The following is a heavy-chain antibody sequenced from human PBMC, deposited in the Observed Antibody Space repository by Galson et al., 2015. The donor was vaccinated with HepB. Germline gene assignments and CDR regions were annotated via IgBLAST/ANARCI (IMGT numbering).Heavy chain of an antibody. Sequence: SLRLSCAASGFTFSSYAMHWVRQAPGKGLEYVSAISSNGGSTYYADSVKGRFTISRDNSKNTLYLQMSSLRAEDTAVYYCVKDSYSSSWYVRNYFDYWGQGTLVTVSS. V-gene: IGHV3-64D*06. CDR1: GFTFSSYA. D-gene: IGHD6-13*01. CDR2: ISSNGGST. CDR3: VKDSYSSSWYVRNYFDY. J-gene: IGHJ4*02.